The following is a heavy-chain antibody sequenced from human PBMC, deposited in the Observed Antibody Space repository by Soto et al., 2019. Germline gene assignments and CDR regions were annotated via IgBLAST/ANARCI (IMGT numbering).Heavy chain of an antibody. J-gene: IGHJ3*02. CDR3: AKEGTVSHDAFDI. CDR1: EFTFSSYG. D-gene: IGHD1-1*01. V-gene: IGHV3-30*18. Sequence: QEQLVESGGDVVQPGKSLRLSCAASEFTFSSYGMHWVRQAPGKGLEWVAVISYDGINKYYADSVRGRFTISRDNSRNTLYVQMNSLRAEDTAVYYCAKEGTVSHDAFDIWGQGTMVTVSS. CDR2: ISYDGINK.